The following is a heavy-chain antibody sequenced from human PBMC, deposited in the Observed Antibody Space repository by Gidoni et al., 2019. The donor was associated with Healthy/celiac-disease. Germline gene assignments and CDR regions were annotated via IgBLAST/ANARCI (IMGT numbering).Heavy chain of an antibody. V-gene: IGHV1-69*06. Sequence: QVQLVQSGAEVKKPASSVKVSCKASGGTFSSYAISWVRQAPGQGLEWMGGIIPIFGTANYAQKFQGRVTITADKSTSTAYMELSSLRSEDTAAYYCASTSIAARRSYYGMDVWGQGTTVTVSS. J-gene: IGHJ6*02. D-gene: IGHD6-6*01. CDR3: ASTSIAARRSYYGMDV. CDR1: GGTFSSYA. CDR2: IIPIFGTA.